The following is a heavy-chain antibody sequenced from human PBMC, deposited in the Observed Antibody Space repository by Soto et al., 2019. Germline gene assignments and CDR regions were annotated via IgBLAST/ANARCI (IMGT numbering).Heavy chain of an antibody. D-gene: IGHD3-16*01. CDR1: GFTFNNYG. CDR2: LTSGGSHK. J-gene: IGHJ3*01. Sequence: QEQVVESGGGVVQPGRSLRLSCTASGFTFNNYGLHWVRQAPGKGLEWVALLTSGGSHKFYSESVKGRFTIPRDDSKNTLFLQMDSLGTEAMAVYYCARGGSFDVWCRGTMVTVSS. CDR3: ARGGSFDV. V-gene: IGHV3-30*03.